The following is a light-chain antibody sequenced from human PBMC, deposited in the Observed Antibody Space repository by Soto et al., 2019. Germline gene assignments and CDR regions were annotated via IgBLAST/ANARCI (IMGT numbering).Light chain of an antibody. V-gene: IGKV3-15*01. CDR1: QSVSSN. Sequence: EIVMTHSPATLSVSPWERATLCSSASQSVSSNLAWYQQKPGQAPRLLIYGASTRATGIPARFSGSGSGTEFTLTISSLQSEDFAVYYCQQYNNWPPGTFGQGTKVDIK. J-gene: IGKJ1*01. CDR2: GAS. CDR3: QQYNNWPPGT.